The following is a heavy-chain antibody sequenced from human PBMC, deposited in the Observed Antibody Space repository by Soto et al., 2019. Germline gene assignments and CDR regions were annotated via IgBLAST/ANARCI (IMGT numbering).Heavy chain of an antibody. J-gene: IGHJ6*03. CDR1: GFTFSSYS. CDR3: ARDKGYDILTGLPGTPYYYYYMDV. D-gene: IGHD3-9*01. V-gene: IGHV3-21*01. Sequence: VGSLRLSCAASGFTFSSYSMNWVRQAPGKGLEWVSSISSSSSYIYYADSVKGRFTISRDNAKNSLYLQMNSLRAEDTAVYYCARDKGYDILTGLPGTPYYYYYMDVWGKGTTVTVSS. CDR2: ISSSSSYI.